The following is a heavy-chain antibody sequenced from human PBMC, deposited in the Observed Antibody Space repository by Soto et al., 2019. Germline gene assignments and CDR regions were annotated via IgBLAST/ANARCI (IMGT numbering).Heavy chain of an antibody. V-gene: IGHV3-74*01. CDR3: VRGDGGQCDGHVYIGRH. Sequence: EVQLVESGGGLVQPGGSLRLSCAASGFTFSNYWMHWVRQAPGKGLQWVSRTIFDGTGRSYADSVEGRSTIYRDNAKNSLYFEMKSLRAEGTAVSYCVRGDGGQCDGHVYIGRHWGQGSLVTVSS. CDR2: TIFDGTGR. CDR1: GFTFSNYW. D-gene: IGHD5-12*01. J-gene: IGHJ4*02.